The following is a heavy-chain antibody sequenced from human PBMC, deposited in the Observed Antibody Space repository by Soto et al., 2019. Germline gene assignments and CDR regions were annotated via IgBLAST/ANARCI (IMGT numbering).Heavy chain of an antibody. CDR1: GGSISSSSYY. Sequence: QLQLQESGPGLVKPSETLSLTCTVSGGSISSSSYYWGWIRQPPGKGLEWIGSIYYSGSTYYNPSLKSRVTISVDTSKNQFSLKLSSVTAADTAVYYCASLPRVVVVDGMDVWGQGTTVTVSS. D-gene: IGHD2-15*01. V-gene: IGHV4-39*01. CDR3: ASLPRVVVVDGMDV. J-gene: IGHJ6*02. CDR2: IYYSGST.